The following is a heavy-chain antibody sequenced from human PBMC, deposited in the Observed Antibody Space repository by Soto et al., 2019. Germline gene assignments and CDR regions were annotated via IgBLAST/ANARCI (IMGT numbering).Heavy chain of an antibody. V-gene: IGHV3-21*06. D-gene: IGHD2-2*01. J-gene: IGHJ3*01. CDR3: ARDSDCHSTSCFFPPHV. CDR1: GFTFSDEN. Sequence: GGSLRLSCSASGFTFSDENMSWVRQVPGKGLEWVSGISGGGSYIFYADSVQGRFSISRDNPKNSLFLEMNSLRVEDTAVYYCARDSDCHSTSCFFPPHVWGQGTVVTVSS. CDR2: ISGGGSYI.